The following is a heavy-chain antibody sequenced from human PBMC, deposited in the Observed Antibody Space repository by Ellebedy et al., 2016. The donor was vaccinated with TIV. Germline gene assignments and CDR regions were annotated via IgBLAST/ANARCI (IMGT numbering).Heavy chain of an antibody. V-gene: IGHV1-18*04. Sequence: ASVKVSXXASGYTFTSYGISWVRQAPGQGLEWMGWISAYNGNTNYAQKLQGRVTMTTDTSTSTAYMELRSLRSDDTAVYYCARGPQWELLRGWFDPWGQGTLVTVSS. CDR1: GYTFTSYG. CDR3: ARGPQWELLRGWFDP. D-gene: IGHD1-26*01. CDR2: ISAYNGNT. J-gene: IGHJ5*02.